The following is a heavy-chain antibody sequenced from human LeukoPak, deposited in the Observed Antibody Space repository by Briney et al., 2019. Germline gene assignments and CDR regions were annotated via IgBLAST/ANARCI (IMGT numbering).Heavy chain of an antibody. CDR3: ARAASYYYDSSGYLSPFDY. CDR2: IIPIFGTA. Sequence: SVKVSCKASGGTFSSYAISWVRQAPGQGLEWMGGIIPIFGTANYAQKFQGRVTITADESTSTAYMELSSLRSEDTAVYYCARAASYYYDSSGYLSPFDYWGQRTLVTVSS. J-gene: IGHJ4*02. D-gene: IGHD3-22*01. V-gene: IGHV1-69*13. CDR1: GGTFSSYA.